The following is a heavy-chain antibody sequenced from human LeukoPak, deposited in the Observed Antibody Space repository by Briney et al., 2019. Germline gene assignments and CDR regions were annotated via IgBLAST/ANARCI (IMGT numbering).Heavy chain of an antibody. CDR3: ARGGGGYCSSTSCLSY. Sequence: ASVKVSCKASGGTFSSYAISWVRQAPGQGLEWMGGIIPIFGTANYAQKFQGRVTITADESTSTAYMELSSLRSEDTAVYYCARGGGGYCSSTSCLSYWGQGTLVTVPS. V-gene: IGHV1-69*13. J-gene: IGHJ4*02. D-gene: IGHD2-2*01. CDR2: IIPIFGTA. CDR1: GGTFSSYA.